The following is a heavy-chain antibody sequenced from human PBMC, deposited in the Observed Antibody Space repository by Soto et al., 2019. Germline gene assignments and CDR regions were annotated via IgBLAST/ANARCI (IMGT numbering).Heavy chain of an antibody. CDR2: ISSSGSTI. J-gene: IGHJ6*02. Sequence: PGGSLRLSCAASGFTFSDYYMSWIRQAPGKGLEWVSYISSSGSTIYYADSVKGRFTISRDNAKNSLYLQMNSLRAEDTAVYYCARGSVVPAAILNYYYGMDVWGQGTTVTVTS. V-gene: IGHV3-11*01. CDR3: ARGSVVPAAILNYYYGMDV. D-gene: IGHD2-2*02. CDR1: GFTFSDYY.